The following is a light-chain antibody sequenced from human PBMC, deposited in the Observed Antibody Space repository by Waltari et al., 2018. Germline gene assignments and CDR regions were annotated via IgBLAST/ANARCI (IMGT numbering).Light chain of an antibody. Sequence: QSALTQPASVSGPPGQSITISCTGTSSDVGGYNYVSWYQQHPGKAPKLMIYDVSNRPSGVSNRFSGSKSSNTASLTISGLQPEDEADYYCNSFTSSSTVVFGGGTKLTVL. CDR1: SSDVGGYNY. CDR3: NSFTSSSTVV. V-gene: IGLV2-14*03. J-gene: IGLJ3*02. CDR2: DVS.